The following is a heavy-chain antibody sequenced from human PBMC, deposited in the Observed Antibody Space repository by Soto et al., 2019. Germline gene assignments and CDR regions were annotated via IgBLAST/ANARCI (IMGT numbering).Heavy chain of an antibody. CDR3: AMSSVQTFGWFDP. V-gene: IGHV3-23*01. CDR1: GFTFSSYA. J-gene: IGHJ5*02. D-gene: IGHD3-22*01. CDR2: ISGSGGST. Sequence: EVQLLEAGGGLVQPGGSLRLSCAASGFTFSSYAMSWVRQAPGKGLEWVSAISGSGGSTYYADSVKGRFTISRDNSKNTLYLQMNSLRAEDTAVYYCAMSSVQTFGWFDPWGQGTLVTVSS.